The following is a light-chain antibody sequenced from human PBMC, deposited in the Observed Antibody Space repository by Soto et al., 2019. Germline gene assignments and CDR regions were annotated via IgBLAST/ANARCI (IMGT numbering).Light chain of an antibody. CDR2: ATS. CDR3: QQANSFPLT. Sequence: DIQMTQSPSSLSASVGDRVTIACRASQGISSWLAWYQQKPGEAPELLIYATSMLQNGVPSRFSGSGSGTDFTLTISSLQPEDFAIYYCQQANSFPLTFGGGTKVEIK. J-gene: IGKJ4*01. CDR1: QGISSW. V-gene: IGKV1-12*01.